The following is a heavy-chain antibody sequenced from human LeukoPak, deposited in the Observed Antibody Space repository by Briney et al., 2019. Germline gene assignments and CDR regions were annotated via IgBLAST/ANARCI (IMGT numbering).Heavy chain of an antibody. V-gene: IGHV3-23*01. Sequence: GGSLRLSCAVSGFTFSNYWMTWVRQAPGKGLEWVSAISGSGGSTYYADSVKGRFTISRDNSKNTLYLQMNSLRAEDTAVYYCAKFDSSSFYFDYWGQGTLVTVSS. CDR2: ISGSGGST. J-gene: IGHJ4*02. D-gene: IGHD6-6*01. CDR1: GFTFSNYW. CDR3: AKFDSSSFYFDY.